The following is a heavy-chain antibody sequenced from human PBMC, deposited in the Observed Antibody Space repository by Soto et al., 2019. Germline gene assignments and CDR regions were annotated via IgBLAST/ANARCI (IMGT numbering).Heavy chain of an antibody. CDR1: GFSLSGLW. D-gene: IGHD5-12*01. Sequence: PXGSLRLTCAASGFSLSGLWMHWVRQAPGKGLVWVSRMFTDVSTTYYADSVKGRFTISRDNAKSTLYLQMNSLRDEDTAVYYCVRGNTGYGNFDPWGQGTLVPVSS. CDR2: MFTDVSTT. V-gene: IGHV3-74*01. CDR3: VRGNTGYGNFDP. J-gene: IGHJ5*02.